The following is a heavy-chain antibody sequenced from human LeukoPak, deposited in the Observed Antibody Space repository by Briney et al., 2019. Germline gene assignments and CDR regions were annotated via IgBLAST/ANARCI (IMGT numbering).Heavy chain of an antibody. D-gene: IGHD2-15*01. J-gene: IGHJ4*02. CDR3: ARHLTATHFPVDY. V-gene: IGHV4-59*08. CDR2: IYYSGST. CDR1: GGSISSYY. Sequence: SETLSLTCTVSGGSISSYYWSWLRQPPGKGLEWIGYIYYSGSTSYNPSLKSRVTISADTSKNQFSLKLNSVTATDTAVYYCARHLTATHFPVDYWGQGTLVTVSS.